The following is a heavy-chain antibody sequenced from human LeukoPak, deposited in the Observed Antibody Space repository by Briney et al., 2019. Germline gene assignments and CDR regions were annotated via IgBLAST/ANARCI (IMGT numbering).Heavy chain of an antibody. J-gene: IGHJ4*02. Sequence: SETLSLTCTVSGGSISSYYWSWIRQPPGKGLEWIGYIYTSGSTNYNPSLKSRVTMSVDTSKNQFSLKLSSVTAADTAVYCCAREGTYDSSGYYSFFGYWGQGTLVTVSS. V-gene: IGHV4-4*08. CDR3: AREGTYDSSGYYSFFGY. CDR1: GGSISSYY. CDR2: IYTSGST. D-gene: IGHD3-22*01.